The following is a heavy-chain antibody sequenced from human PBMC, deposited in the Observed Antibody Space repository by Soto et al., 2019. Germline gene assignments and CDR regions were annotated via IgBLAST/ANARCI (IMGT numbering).Heavy chain of an antibody. J-gene: IGHJ4*02. CDR2: ISNSRGNT. CDR3: ARDRTNLLDY. Sequence: ASVKVSCKASGYTFTDHGLSWVRLAPGQGLEWMGWISNSRGNTNYAQKFQGRLTLTTDTSTSTAYMELRSLRSDDTAVYYCARDRTNLLDYWGQGILVTVSS. D-gene: IGHD2-8*01. V-gene: IGHV1-18*01. CDR1: GYTFTDHG.